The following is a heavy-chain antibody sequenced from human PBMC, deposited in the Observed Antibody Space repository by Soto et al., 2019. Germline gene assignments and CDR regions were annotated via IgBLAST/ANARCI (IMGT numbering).Heavy chain of an antibody. CDR3: ARLLPPPCGGECYPGAFDI. J-gene: IGHJ3*02. CDR1: GYSFTSYW. D-gene: IGHD2-21*01. Sequence: GESLKISCKGSGYSFTSYWIGWVRQMPGKGLEWMGIIYPGDSDTRYSPSFQGQVTISADKSISTAYLQWSSLKASDTAMYYCARLLPPPCGGECYPGAFDIWGQGTMVTVSS. CDR2: IYPGDSDT. V-gene: IGHV5-51*01.